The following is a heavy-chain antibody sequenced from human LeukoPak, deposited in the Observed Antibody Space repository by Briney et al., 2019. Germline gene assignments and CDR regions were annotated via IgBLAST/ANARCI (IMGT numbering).Heavy chain of an antibody. J-gene: IGHJ4*02. Sequence: SETLSLTCAVSSGSLSGYSWGWIRQPPGKGLEWVGEISHSGITNYNASLKGRVTISLKKSEIQFSLMLSSVTAADTAVYYCTRQSGTVTPIGYWSQGTLVTVSS. CDR1: SGSLSGYS. CDR3: TRQSGTVTPIGY. V-gene: IGHV4-34*01. CDR2: ISHSGIT. D-gene: IGHD4-17*01.